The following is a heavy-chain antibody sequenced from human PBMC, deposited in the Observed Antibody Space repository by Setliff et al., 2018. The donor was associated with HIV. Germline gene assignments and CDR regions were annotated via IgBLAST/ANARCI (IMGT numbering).Heavy chain of an antibody. CDR3: ARNQGDASGWYAGDY. J-gene: IGHJ4*01. CDR1: GYTFTGYP. Sequence: GASVKVSCKASGYTFTGYPMHWVRQAPGQGLEWMGVINTSGGSAGYAEKFRGRVTMTRDTSTNTVYMDLRNLRSEDTAVYYCARNQGDASGWYAGDYWGHGTLVTVSS. D-gene: IGHD6-19*01. V-gene: IGHV1-46*01. CDR2: INTSGGSA.